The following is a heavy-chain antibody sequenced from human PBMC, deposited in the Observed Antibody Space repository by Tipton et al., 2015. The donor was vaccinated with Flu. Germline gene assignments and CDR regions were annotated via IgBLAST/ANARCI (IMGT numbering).Heavy chain of an antibody. D-gene: IGHD5-18*01. J-gene: IGHJ4*02. V-gene: IGHV4-38-2*02. CDR1: GDSIGSRYF. CDR3: ATAPSGYSYGYEGGD. CDR2: VHQTGST. Sequence: TLSLTCSVSGDSIGSRYFWGWIRQPPGKGLEWIGNVHQTGSTYYNPSLRSRVTIAVDRPRNQFSLRLTSVTAADTGVYYCATAPSGYSYGYEGGDWGQGTLVTVSS.